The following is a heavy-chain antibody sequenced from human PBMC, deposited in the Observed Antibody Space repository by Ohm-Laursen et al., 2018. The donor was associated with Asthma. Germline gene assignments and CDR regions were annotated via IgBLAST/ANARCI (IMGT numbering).Heavy chain of an antibody. V-gene: IGHV4-31*03. CDR1: GGSITSGPFY. CDR2: IFQTGSS. J-gene: IGHJ3*02. CDR3: SRVNYYDSSGYDYAFDI. D-gene: IGHD3-22*01. Sequence: SQTLSLTCTVSGGSITSGPFYWGWIRQHPGKGLEWIGYIFQTGSSYYNPSLKSRVSISVDTSKNQFSLRVSSVTAEDTAVYYCSRVNYYDSSGYDYAFDIWGQGTMVTVSS.